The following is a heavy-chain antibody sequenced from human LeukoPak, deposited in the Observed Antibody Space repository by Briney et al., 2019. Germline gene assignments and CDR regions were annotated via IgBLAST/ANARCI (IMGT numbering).Heavy chain of an antibody. CDR2: IYPGDSDT. CDR3: ARRNSRSYDAFDI. J-gene: IGHJ3*02. V-gene: IGHV5-51*01. D-gene: IGHD6-13*01. CDR1: GYSFTSYW. Sequence: GESLKISCEGSGYSFTSYWIGWGRQLPGKGLEWMGIIYPGDSDTRYSPSFQGQVTISADKSISTAYLQWSSLKASDTAMYYCARRNSRSYDAFDIWGQGTMVTVSS.